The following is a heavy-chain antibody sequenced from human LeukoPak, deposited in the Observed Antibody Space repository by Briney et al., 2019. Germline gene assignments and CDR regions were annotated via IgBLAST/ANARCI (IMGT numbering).Heavy chain of an antibody. Sequence: GGSLRLSCAASGFTFSSYWMHWVRQAPAKRLVWVSRIRSDGTNINYADSVMGRFTISRDNDKNTLYLQMNSLRAEDTAVYYCVRGWVLDVWGQGTTVSVCS. CDR2: IRSDGTNI. J-gene: IGHJ6*01. CDR1: GFTFSSYW. CDR3: VRGWVLDV. D-gene: IGHD3-16*01. V-gene: IGHV3-74*01.